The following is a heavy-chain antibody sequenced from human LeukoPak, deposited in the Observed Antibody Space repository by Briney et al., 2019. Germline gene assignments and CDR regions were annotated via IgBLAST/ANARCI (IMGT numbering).Heavy chain of an antibody. CDR3: ARVKGDFWSGYYMDV. CDR1: GFTLSSHG. CDR2: INSDGSST. Sequence: PGTSLRLSCAASGFTLSSHGMHWVRQAPGKGLVWVSRINSDGSSTSYADSVKGRFTISRDNAKNTLYLQMNSLRAEDTAVYYCARVKGDFWSGYYMDVWGKGTTVTVSS. J-gene: IGHJ6*03. V-gene: IGHV3-74*01. D-gene: IGHD3-3*01.